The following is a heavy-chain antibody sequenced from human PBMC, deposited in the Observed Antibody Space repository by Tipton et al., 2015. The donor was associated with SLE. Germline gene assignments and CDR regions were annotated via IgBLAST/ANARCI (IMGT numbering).Heavy chain of an antibody. V-gene: IGHV3-48*03. J-gene: IGHJ4*02. D-gene: IGHD1-14*01. Sequence: SLRLSCVVSGLTLSNHDMNWVRQAPGKGLEWDSYISISGSTIYYADSVTGRFTISRDNAKNSLYLQMNSLRDEDTAIYYCATGNLVRGFDHWGQGTLVTVSS. CDR3: ATGNLVRGFDH. CDR1: GLTLSNHD. CDR2: ISISGSTI.